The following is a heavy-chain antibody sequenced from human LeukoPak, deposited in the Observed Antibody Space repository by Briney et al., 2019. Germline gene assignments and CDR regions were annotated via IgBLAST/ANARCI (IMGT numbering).Heavy chain of an antibody. J-gene: IGHJ6*04. D-gene: IGHD5-12*01. CDR1: GFTFSSYG. CDR3: AKVASPLDV. V-gene: IGHV3-30*18. Sequence: GGSLRLSCAASGFTFSSYGMHWVRQAPGKGLEWVAVISYDGSNKYYADSVKGRFTISRDNSKNTLYLQMNSLRAEDTAVYYCAKVASPLDVWGKGTTVTVSS. CDR2: ISYDGSNK.